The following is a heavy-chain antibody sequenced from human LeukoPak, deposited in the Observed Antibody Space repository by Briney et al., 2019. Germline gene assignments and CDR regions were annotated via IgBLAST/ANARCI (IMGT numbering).Heavy chain of an antibody. CDR1: GFTFSSYA. J-gene: IGHJ6*02. CDR3: ARELMQLVHPCYYYGMDV. V-gene: IGHV3-30-3*01. CDR2: ISYDGSNK. Sequence: GRSLRLSCAASGFTFSSYAMHWVRQAPGKGLEWVAVISYDGSNKYYADSVKGRFTISRDNSKNTLYLQMNSLRAEDTAVYYCARELMQLVHPCYYYGMDVWGQGTTVTVSS. D-gene: IGHD6-13*01.